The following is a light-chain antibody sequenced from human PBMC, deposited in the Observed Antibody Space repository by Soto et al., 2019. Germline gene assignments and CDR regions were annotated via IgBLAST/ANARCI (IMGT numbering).Light chain of an antibody. Sequence: EIVLTQSPGTLSSSPGERATLSCRASESVSSNYLAWYQQRTGEAPPLLIYAASNRPRGIPARFGGSGSGTDFTLTVSSLEPEDFAVYYCQQYCSEPWTFGQGTKV. CDR2: AAS. J-gene: IGKJ1*01. CDR1: ESVSSNY. V-gene: IGKV3-20*01. CDR3: QQYCSEPWT.